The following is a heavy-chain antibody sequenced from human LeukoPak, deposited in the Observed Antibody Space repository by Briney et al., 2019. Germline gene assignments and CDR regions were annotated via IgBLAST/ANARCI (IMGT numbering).Heavy chain of an antibody. Sequence: GGSLRLSCAASGFTFSSYGMHWVRQAPGKGLEWVAFIRYDGSNKYYADSVKGRFTISRDNSKNTLYLQMNSLRAEDTAVYYCAKGEQWQNLYYYMDVWGKGTTVTVSS. J-gene: IGHJ6*03. V-gene: IGHV3-30*02. CDR1: GFTFSSYG. D-gene: IGHD6-19*01. CDR3: AKGEQWQNLYYYMDV. CDR2: IRYDGSNK.